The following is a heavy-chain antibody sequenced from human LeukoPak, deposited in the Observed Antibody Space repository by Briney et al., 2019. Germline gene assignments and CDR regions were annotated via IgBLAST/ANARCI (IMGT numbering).Heavy chain of an antibody. CDR2: ISSSSSYT. CDR1: GLTFSDYY. V-gene: IGHV3-11*06. D-gene: IGHD3-10*01. Sequence: GGSLRLSCAASGLTFSDYYMSWIRQAPGKGLEGVSYISSSSSYTNYADSVKGRFTISRDNTKNSLYLQMNSLRAEDTAVYYCAKSWFGDSYGMDVWGKGTTVTVSS. J-gene: IGHJ6*04. CDR3: AKSWFGDSYGMDV.